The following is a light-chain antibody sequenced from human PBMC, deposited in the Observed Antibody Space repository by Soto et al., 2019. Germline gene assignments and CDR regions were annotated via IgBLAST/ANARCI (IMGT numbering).Light chain of an antibody. CDR3: QQRYNTLGLT. J-gene: IGKJ4*01. Sequence: DIQMTQSPSSLSASVGDRVTIPCRASQGISTYLNWYQQKPGKAPNLLIYAASTLQSGVPSRFSGSGSGTDFTRTISSLQPEDFATYYFQQRYNTLGLTFGGGTKVEIK. CDR1: QGISTY. V-gene: IGKV1-39*01. CDR2: AAS.